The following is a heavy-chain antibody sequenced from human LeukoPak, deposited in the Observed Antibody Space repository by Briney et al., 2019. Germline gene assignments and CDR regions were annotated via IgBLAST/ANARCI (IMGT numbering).Heavy chain of an antibody. CDR2: IYYSGST. CDR1: GXSISSGGDY. V-gene: IGHV4-31*02. J-gene: IGHJ4*02. Sequence: KSSETLSLTCTVSGXSISSGGDYWSWIRQHPGKGREWIRYIYYSGSTYYNPSLKSRVTISVDTSKNQFSLKLSSVTAADTAVYYCARGNTGYSSSWYLDYWGQGTLVTVSS. D-gene: IGHD6-13*01. CDR3: ARGNTGYSSSWYLDY.